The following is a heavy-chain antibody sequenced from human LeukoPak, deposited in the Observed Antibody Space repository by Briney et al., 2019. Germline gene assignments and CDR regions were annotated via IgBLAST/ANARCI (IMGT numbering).Heavy chain of an antibody. CDR2: IKSKTYGGTA. Sequence: GGSLRLACAASGFTFSNAWMSWVRQAPRKGLEWVGHIKSKTYGGTADYPAPVKGRFTISRDDSENTVYLQMNSLKTEDTAVYYCTTATSYWGQGSLVTVSS. V-gene: IGHV3-15*01. CDR3: TTATSY. CDR1: GFTFSNAW. J-gene: IGHJ4*02.